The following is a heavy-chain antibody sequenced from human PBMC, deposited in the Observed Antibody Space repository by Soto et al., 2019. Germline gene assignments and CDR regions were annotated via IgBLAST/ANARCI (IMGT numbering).Heavy chain of an antibody. J-gene: IGHJ3*02. D-gene: IGHD5-18*01. CDR3: TRGLGYSYALDAFDI. CDR2: IRSKAYGGTT. CDR1: GFTFGDYA. V-gene: IGHV3-49*04. Sequence: GGSLRLSCTASGFTFGDYAMSWVRQAPGKGLEWVGFIRSKAYGGTTEYAASVKGRFTISRDDSKSIAYLQMNSLKTEDTAVYYCTRGLGYSYALDAFDIWGQGTMVTVSS.